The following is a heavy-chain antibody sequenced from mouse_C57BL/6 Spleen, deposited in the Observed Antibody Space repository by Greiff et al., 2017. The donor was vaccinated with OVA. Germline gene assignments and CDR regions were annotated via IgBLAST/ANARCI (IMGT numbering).Heavy chain of an antibody. CDR3: ARRIEAYWYFDV. J-gene: IGHJ1*03. V-gene: IGHV1-26*01. CDR2: INPNNGGT. Sequence: VQLQQSGPELVKPGASVKISCKASGYTFTDYYMNWVKQSPGKSLEWIGDINPNNGGTSYNQKFKGKATLTVDKSSSAAYMELRSLTSEDSAVYYCARRIEAYWYFDVWGTGTTVTVSS. CDR1: GYTFTDYY.